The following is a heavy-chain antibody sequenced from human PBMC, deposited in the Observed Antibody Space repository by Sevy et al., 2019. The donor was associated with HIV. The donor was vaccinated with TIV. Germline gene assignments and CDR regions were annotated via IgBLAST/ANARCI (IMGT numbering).Heavy chain of an antibody. CDR3: AREGCTKPHDY. D-gene: IGHD2-8*01. CDR2: LSFGCGKI. CDR1: GFDFSIYS. V-gene: IGHV3-23*01. Sequence: GVSLRLSCAASGFDFSIYSMSWVRQAPGKGLEWVSTLSFGCGKINYADSVKGRFTISRDNSKSSVYLQMNNMGVEDTAVYYCAREGCTKPHDYWGQGTLVTVSS. J-gene: IGHJ4*02.